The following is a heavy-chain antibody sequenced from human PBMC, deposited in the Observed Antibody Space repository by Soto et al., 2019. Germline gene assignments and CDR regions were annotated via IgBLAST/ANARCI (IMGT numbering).Heavy chain of an antibody. CDR1: GGSFSGSD. CDR2: INHSGST. Sequence: SETLSLTCAVSGGSFSGSDWTWIRQPPGTGLEWIGEINHSGSTNYNPSLKSRVTISVDTSKNQFSLKLTSVTAADTAVYYCARDKITGLFDYWGQGTLVTVS. CDR3: ARDKITGLFDY. D-gene: IGHD2-8*02. J-gene: IGHJ4*02. V-gene: IGHV4-34*01.